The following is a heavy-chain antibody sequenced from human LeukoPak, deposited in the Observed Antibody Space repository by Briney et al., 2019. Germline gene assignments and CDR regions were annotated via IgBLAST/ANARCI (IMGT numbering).Heavy chain of an antibody. J-gene: IGHJ4*02. CDR2: ISWNSGSI. V-gene: IGHV3-9*01. CDR1: GFTFDDYA. CDR3: AKDLYDILTGSDY. Sequence: GGSLRLSCAASGFTFDDYAMHWVRQAPGKGLEWVSGISWNSGSIGYADSVKGRFTISRDNAKNSLYLQMNSLRAEDTALYYCAKDLYDILTGSDYWGQGTLVTVSS. D-gene: IGHD3-9*01.